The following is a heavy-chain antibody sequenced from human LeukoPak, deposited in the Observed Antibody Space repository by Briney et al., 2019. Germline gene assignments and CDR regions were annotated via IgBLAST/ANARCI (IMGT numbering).Heavy chain of an antibody. V-gene: IGHV5-51*01. CDR3: ARQEYCSGGSCYTWFDP. CDR1: GYSINNYW. J-gene: IGHJ5*02. CDR2: IYLADSDI. D-gene: IGHD2-15*01. Sequence: GESLKISCQGSGYSINNYWIGWVRQLPGKGLEWMGIIYLADSDIRYSPSFQGQVTISADKSISTAYLQWSSLKASDTAMYYCARQEYCSGGSCYTWFDPWGQGTLVTVSS.